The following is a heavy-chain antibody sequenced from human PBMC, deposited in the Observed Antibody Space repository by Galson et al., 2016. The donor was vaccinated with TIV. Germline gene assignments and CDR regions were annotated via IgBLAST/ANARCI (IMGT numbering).Heavy chain of an antibody. Sequence: SVKVSCKASGYSFNAYFIHWVRQAPGQGLEWMGRINPTSGATNYAQNFQGRVTVTRDTSISTAYMELSRLRSDDTAVSYCARASYYDSTAYSFDVWGQGTMVTASS. V-gene: IGHV1-2*06. CDR1: GYSFNAYF. D-gene: IGHD3-22*01. CDR2: INPTSGAT. CDR3: ARASYYDSTAYSFDV. J-gene: IGHJ3*01.